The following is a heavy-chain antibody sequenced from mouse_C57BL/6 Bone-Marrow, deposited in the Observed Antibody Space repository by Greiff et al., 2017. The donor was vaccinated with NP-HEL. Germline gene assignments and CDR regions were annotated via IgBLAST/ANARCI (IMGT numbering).Heavy chain of an antibody. CDR3: SRSWDYYGSRRDYFDD. CDR1: GYSFTDYN. V-gene: IGHV1-39*01. J-gene: IGHJ2*01. Sequence: VQLQQSGPELVKPGASVKISCKASGYSFTDYNMNWVKQSNGKSLEWIGVINPNYGTTSYNQKFKGKATLTVDQSASTDYMQHNILTSEDSAVYYLSRSWDYYGSRRDYFDDWGKGTTLTVSS. D-gene: IGHD1-1*01. CDR2: INPNYGTT.